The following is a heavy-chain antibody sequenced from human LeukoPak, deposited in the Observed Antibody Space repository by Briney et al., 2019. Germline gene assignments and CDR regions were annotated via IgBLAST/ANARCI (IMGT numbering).Heavy chain of an antibody. J-gene: IGHJ6*02. CDR2: ISSSSSYI. CDR1: GFTFSSYS. V-gene: IGHV3-21*01. CDR3: ATLVVPAARRYYYYGMDV. Sequence: PGGSLRLSCAASGFTFSSYSMNWVRQAPGKGLEWVSSISSSSSYIYYADSVKGRFTISRDNAKNSLYLQMNSLRAEDTAVYYCATLVVPAARRYYYYGMDVWGQGTTVTVSS. D-gene: IGHD2-2*01.